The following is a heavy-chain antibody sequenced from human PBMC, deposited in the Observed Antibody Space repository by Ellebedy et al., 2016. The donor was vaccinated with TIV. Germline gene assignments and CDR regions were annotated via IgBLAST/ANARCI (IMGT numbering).Heavy chain of an antibody. CDR2: FKSDGNKE. J-gene: IGHJ5*02. CDR1: GLMFSAYG. Sequence: GESLKISCAASGLMFSAYGVHWVRQAPGKGLEWVAFFKSDGNKEFCADSVRGRLSISRDSSKNTVHLQMSSLRVEDTAVYYCATQRDDFDRQPLDRWGQGTQVTVSS. V-gene: IGHV3-30*02. CDR3: ATQRDDFDRQPLDR. D-gene: IGHD2-21*02.